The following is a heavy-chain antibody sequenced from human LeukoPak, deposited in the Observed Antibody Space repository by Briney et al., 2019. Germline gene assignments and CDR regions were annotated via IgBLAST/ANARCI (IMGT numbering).Heavy chain of an antibody. D-gene: IGHD3-22*01. V-gene: IGHV1-2*02. J-gene: IGHJ4*02. CDR3: ARVDYYDSSGEYPGFDY. CDR1: GYTFTGYY. CDR2: INPNSGGT. Sequence: GASVKVSCKASGYTFTGYYMHWVRQAPGQGLEWMGWINPNSGGTNYAQKFQGRVTMTRDTSISTAYMELSRLRSDDTAVYYCARVDYYDSSGEYPGFDYWGQGTLVTASS.